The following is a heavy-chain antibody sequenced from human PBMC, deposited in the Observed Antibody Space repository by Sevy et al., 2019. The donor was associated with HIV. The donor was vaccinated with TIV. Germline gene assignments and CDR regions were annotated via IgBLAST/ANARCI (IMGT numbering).Heavy chain of an antibody. D-gene: IGHD3-10*01. J-gene: IGHJ4*02. CDR1: GFTFSTYA. Sequence: GGSLRLSCAASGFTFSTYAMTWVRQAPGGGLEWVSVITISGSSTYYADSVKGRFTISRDNSKNTLYLQMNSLRADDTAVYYCAKERVSGTYYTGDFDYWGQGTLVTVSS. CDR2: ITISGSST. V-gene: IGHV3-23*01. CDR3: AKERVSGTYYTGDFDY.